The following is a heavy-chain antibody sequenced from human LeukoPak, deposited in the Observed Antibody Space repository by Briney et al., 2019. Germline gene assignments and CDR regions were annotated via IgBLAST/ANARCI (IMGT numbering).Heavy chain of an antibody. V-gene: IGHV3-30*02. J-gene: IGHJ4*02. CDR1: AFTFSRYG. CDR3: ASTRLKMTTVTGFDY. CDR2: IRYDGSNK. D-gene: IGHD4-17*01. Sequence: GGSLRLSCAASAFTFSRYGMHWVRQAPGKGLEWVAFIRYDGSNKYYADSVKGRFTISRDNSKNTLYLQMNSLRAEDTAVYYCASTRLKMTTVTGFDYWGQGTLVTVSS.